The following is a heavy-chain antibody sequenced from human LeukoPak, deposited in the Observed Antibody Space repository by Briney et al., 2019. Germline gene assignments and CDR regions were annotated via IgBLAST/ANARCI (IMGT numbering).Heavy chain of an antibody. Sequence: GGSLRLSCTASGFTFSTYAMSWVRQAPGEGLEWFSAITGGGDDTYYADSVKGRFTISRDNSKNTLYLQMNSLRVEDTAVYYCAKGSSSSRPYYFDCWGQGALVTVSS. V-gene: IGHV3-23*01. CDR2: ITGGGDDT. J-gene: IGHJ4*02. CDR3: AKGSSSSRPYYFDC. D-gene: IGHD6-6*01. CDR1: GFTFSTYA.